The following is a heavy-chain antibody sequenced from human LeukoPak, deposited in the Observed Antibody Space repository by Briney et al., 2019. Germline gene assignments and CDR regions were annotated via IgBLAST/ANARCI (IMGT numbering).Heavy chain of an antibody. Sequence: PSETLSLTCAVYGGSFSGYYWSWIRQPPGKGLEWIGEINHSGSTNYNPSLKSRVTISVDTSKNQFSLKLSSVTAADTAVYYCARVTVFGVVTDYYYYYYMDVWGKGTTVTVSS. D-gene: IGHD3-3*01. CDR3: ARVTVFGVVTDYYYYYYMDV. CDR1: GGSFSGYY. CDR2: INHSGST. J-gene: IGHJ6*03. V-gene: IGHV4-34*01.